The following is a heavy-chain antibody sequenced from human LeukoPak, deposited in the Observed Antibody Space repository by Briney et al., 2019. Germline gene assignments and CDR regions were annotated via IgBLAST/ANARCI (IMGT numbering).Heavy chain of an antibody. Sequence: PGGSLRLSCTASGFTTHYWLNWVRQSPGKGLEWVAVISYDGSNKYYADSVKGRFTISRDNSKNTLYLQMNSLRAEDTAVYYCARDVVFDYWGQGTLVTVSS. CDR3: ARDVVFDY. CDR2: ISYDGSNK. V-gene: IGHV3-30*03. J-gene: IGHJ4*02. CDR1: GFTTHYW. D-gene: IGHD2-21*01.